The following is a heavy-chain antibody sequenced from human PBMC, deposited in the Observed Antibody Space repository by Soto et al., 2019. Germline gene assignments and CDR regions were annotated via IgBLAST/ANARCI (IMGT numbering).Heavy chain of an antibody. J-gene: IGHJ4*02. CDR1: GFSFSSYA. Sequence: LRLSCAASGFSFSSYAMTWVRQAPGKGLEWVSAISGSGGSTYYADSVKGRFTISRDNSKNTLYLQMNSLRAEDTAVYYCAKDSGWSDYYYFDYWGQGTLVTVSS. CDR2: ISGSGGST. V-gene: IGHV3-23*01. CDR3: AKDSGWSDYYYFDY. D-gene: IGHD6-19*01.